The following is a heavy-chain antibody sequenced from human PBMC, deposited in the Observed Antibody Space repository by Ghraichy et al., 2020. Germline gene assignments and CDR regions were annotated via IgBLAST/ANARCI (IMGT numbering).Heavy chain of an antibody. CDR2: FDPEDGET. Sequence: ASVKVSCKVSGYTLTELSMHWVRQAPGKGLEWMGGFDPEDGETIYAQKFQGRVTMTEDTSTDTAYMELSSLRSEDTAVYYCAALGERYCSGGSCYSGNYWGQGTLVTVSS. J-gene: IGHJ4*02. CDR3: AALGERYCSGGSCYSGNY. V-gene: IGHV1-24*01. D-gene: IGHD2-15*01. CDR1: GYTLTELS.